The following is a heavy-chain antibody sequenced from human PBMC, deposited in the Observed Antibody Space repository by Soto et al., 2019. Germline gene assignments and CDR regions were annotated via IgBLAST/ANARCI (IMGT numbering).Heavy chain of an antibody. CDR3: ARELGYSSSSVPFDY. V-gene: IGHV3-7*01. CDR1: GFTFNYYW. Sequence: GGSLRLSCAASGFTFNYYWMTWVRQAPGTGLEWVANIKQDGGETYYVDSVKGRFTISRDNARNSLYLQMNSLRAEDTAVYYCARELGYSSSSVPFDYWGQGTLVTVSS. CDR2: IKQDGGET. J-gene: IGHJ4*02. D-gene: IGHD6-6*01.